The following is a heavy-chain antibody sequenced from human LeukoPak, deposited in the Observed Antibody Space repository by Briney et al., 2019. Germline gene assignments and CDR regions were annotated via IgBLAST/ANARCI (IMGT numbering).Heavy chain of an antibody. V-gene: IGHV3-7*01. J-gene: IGHJ4*02. CDR3: ASLIVGATEAY. CDR2: IKQDGSEK. CDR1: GFTFSSYW. D-gene: IGHD1-26*01. Sequence: GGSLRLSCAASGFTFSSYWMSWVRQAPGKGLEWVANIKQDGSEKYYGDSVKGRFTISRDNAKNSLYLQMNSLRAEDTAVYYCASLIVGATEAYWGQGTLVTVSS.